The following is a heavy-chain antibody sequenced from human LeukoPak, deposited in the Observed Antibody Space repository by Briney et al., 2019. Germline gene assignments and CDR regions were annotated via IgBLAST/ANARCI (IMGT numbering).Heavy chain of an antibody. J-gene: IGHJ4*02. CDR2: INPNSGGT. V-gene: IGHV1-2*02. CDR1: GYTFTGYY. Sequence: ASVKVSCKASGYTFTGYYMHWVRQAPGQGLEWMGWINPNSGGTNYAQKFQGRVTMTRDTSISTAYMELSRLRSDDTAVDYCARGAGEGYSYGRYFFGYRGQGTLVNGSS. D-gene: IGHD5-18*01. CDR3: ARGAGEGYSYGRYFFGY.